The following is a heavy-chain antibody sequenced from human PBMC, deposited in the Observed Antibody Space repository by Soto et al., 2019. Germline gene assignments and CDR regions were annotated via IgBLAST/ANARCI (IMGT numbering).Heavy chain of an antibody. D-gene: IGHD5-12*01. V-gene: IGHV3-33*01. CDR1: GFTFSSYG. Sequence: VGSLRLSCEASGFTFSSYGFHWVRQAPGKGLEWVAVIWYDGSKTYYVESVKGRFTISRDNSKNTLYLQMNSLRAEDTAVYCCARDLGSTNYYFDYWGLGTLVTVSS. J-gene: IGHJ4*02. CDR2: IWYDGSKT. CDR3: ARDLGSTNYYFDY.